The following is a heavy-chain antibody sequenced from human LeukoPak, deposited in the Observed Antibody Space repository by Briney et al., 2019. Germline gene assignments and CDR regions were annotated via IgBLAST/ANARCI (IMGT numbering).Heavy chain of an antibody. CDR3: ARKKPGWFDP. Sequence: PGGSLRLSCAVSGFTFSNYWMTWVRQPPGKGLEWIGEINHSGSTNYNPSLKSRVTISVDTSKNQFSLKLSSVTAADTAVYYCARKKPGWFDPWGQGTLVTVSS. J-gene: IGHJ5*02. CDR1: GFTFSNYW. V-gene: IGHV4-34*01. CDR2: INHSGST.